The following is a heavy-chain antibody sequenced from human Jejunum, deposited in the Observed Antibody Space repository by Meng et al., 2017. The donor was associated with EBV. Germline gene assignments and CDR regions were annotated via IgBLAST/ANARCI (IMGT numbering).Heavy chain of an antibody. J-gene: IGHJ4*02. CDR1: GYTFTSYA. Sequence: VQLLQSWSYFKDPGVSVKVSYKASGYTFTSYAINWLRQAPGQGPEWMGWINTNNGNPTYAQGFTGRFVFSLDTSVSTAYVQISSLKVEDTAMYDCARDNYDTASRFDYWGQGTLVTVSS. V-gene: IGHV7-4-1*02. D-gene: IGHD3-22*01. CDR3: ARDNYDTASRFDY. CDR2: INTNNGNP.